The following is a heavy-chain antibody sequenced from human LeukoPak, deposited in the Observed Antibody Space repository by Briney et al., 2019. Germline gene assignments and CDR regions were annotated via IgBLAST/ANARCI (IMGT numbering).Heavy chain of an antibody. J-gene: IGHJ4*02. V-gene: IGHV3-23*01. Sequence: GGSLRLSCAASGFTFSSYAMHWVRQAPGKGLEWVSAISGSGGSTYYADSVKGRFTISRDNSKNTLYLQMNSLRAEDTAVYYCAKDRLTYYYDSSGYPYWGQGTLVTVSS. CDR1: GFTFSSYA. CDR3: AKDRLTYYYDSSGYPY. CDR2: ISGSGGST. D-gene: IGHD3-22*01.